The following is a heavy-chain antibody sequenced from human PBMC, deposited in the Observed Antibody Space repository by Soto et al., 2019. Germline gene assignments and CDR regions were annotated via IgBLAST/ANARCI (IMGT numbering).Heavy chain of an antibody. CDR2: IYYSGST. J-gene: IGHJ3*02. D-gene: IGHD2-15*01. CDR3: GGLLRINDAFDI. Sequence: PSETLSLTCTVSGGSISSSSYYWGWIRQPPGKGLEWIGSIYYSGSTYYNPSLKSRVTISVDTSKNQFSLKLSSVTAADTAVYYCGGLLRINDAFDIWGQGTMVTVSS. V-gene: IGHV4-39*01. CDR1: GGSISSSSYY.